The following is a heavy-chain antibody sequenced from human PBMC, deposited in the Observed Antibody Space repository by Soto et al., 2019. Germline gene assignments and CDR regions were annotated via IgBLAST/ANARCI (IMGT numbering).Heavy chain of an antibody. CDR3: AGGSGWLSDY. CDR1: GFSISSYW. CDR2: IRKDGSEK. Sequence: EVQLVESGGGLVQPGGSLRLSCAASGFSISSYWMNWVRQAPGKGLEWVAIIRKDGSEKYYVDSVKGRFTISRDNAKNSLYLQMNSPRDDDTAVYYCAGGSGWLSDYWGRGTLVTV. J-gene: IGHJ4*02. D-gene: IGHD6-19*01. V-gene: IGHV3-7*03.